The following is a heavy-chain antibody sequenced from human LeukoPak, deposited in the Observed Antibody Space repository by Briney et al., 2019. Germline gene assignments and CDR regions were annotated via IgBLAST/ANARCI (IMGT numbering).Heavy chain of an antibody. CDR3: ASTIATRYFDY. Sequence: GRSLRLSCVASGFTFSNYWMSWVRQAPGKELEWVANIKEDGSEKYYVDSVKGRFTISRDNAKNSLYLQMNSLRAEDTAVYYCASTIATRYFDYWGQGTLVTVSS. D-gene: IGHD6-6*01. V-gene: IGHV3-7*03. J-gene: IGHJ4*02. CDR2: IKEDGSEK. CDR1: GFTFSNYW.